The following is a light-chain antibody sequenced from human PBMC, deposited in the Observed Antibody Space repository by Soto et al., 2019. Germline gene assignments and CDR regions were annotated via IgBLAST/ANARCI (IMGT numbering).Light chain of an antibody. Sequence: QSALTQPASVSGSPGQSITISCTGTSSDVGSYNLVSWYQQHPGKAPKLMIYEGSKRPSGVSNRFSGSKSGNTASLTISGLQAEEEADYYCCSYAGSSTYVFGNETKVTVL. J-gene: IGLJ1*01. CDR3: CSYAGSSTYV. V-gene: IGLV2-23*01. CDR1: SSDVGSYNL. CDR2: EGS.